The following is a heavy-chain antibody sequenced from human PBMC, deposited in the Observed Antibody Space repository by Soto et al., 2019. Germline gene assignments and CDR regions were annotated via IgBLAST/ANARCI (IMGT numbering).Heavy chain of an antibody. CDR3: ARDRRSSGWYYFDY. D-gene: IGHD6-19*01. V-gene: IGHV3-30*03. CDR1: EFTFRNFG. Sequence: QVHLVESGGGVVQPGRSLRLSCAASEFTFRNFGMHWVRQAPGKGLEWVAVISSDGDNQFYADSVKGRVTISRDNSNIMLYLQMNSLTLEDTAVYYCARDRRSSGWYYFDYWGQGTPVTVSS. J-gene: IGHJ4*02. CDR2: ISSDGDNQ.